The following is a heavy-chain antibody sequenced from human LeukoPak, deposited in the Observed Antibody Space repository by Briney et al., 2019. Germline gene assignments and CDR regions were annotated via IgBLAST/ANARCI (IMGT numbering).Heavy chain of an antibody. J-gene: IGHJ1*01. V-gene: IGHV3-30*18. Sequence: GGSLRLSCAASGFTFSSYGMHWVSQAPGKGLEWVAVISYDGSNKYYADSVKGRFTISRDNSKNTLYLQMNSLRAEGTAVYYCAKNTGSGGSCLQHWGQGTLVTVSS. CDR3: AKNTGSGGSCLQH. D-gene: IGHD2-15*01. CDR2: ISYDGSNK. CDR1: GFTFSSYG.